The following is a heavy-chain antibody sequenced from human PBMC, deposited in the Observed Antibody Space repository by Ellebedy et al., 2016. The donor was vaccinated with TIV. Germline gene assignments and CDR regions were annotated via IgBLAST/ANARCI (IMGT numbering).Heavy chain of an antibody. CDR3: ARHKGGSNDAFDI. CDR1: GYTFPSYW. V-gene: IGHV5-51*01. D-gene: IGHD3-16*01. CDR2: IYPGDSDT. J-gene: IGHJ3*02. Sequence: GESLKISCKGSGYTFPSYWIGWVRQMPGKGLEWMGIIYPGDSDTRYSPAFQGQVTISADKSISTAYLQWSSLKASDTAMYYCARHKGGSNDAFDIWGQGTMVTVSS.